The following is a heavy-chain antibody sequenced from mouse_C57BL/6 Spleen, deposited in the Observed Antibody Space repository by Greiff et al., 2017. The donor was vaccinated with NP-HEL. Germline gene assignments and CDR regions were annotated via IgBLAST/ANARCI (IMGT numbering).Heavy chain of an antibody. J-gene: IGHJ4*01. CDR3: ARSGWSFYAMDY. D-gene: IGHD2-3*01. CDR1: GYTFTDYN. CDR2: INPNNGGT. Sequence: VQLKESGPELVKPGASVKMSCKASGYTFTDYNMHWVKQSHGKSLEWIGYINPNNGGTSYNQKFKGKATLTVNKSSSTAYMELRSLTSEDSAVYYCARSGWSFYAMDYWGQGTSVTVSS. V-gene: IGHV1-22*01.